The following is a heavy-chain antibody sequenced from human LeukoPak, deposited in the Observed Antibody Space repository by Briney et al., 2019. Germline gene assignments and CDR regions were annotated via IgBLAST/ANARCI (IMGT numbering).Heavy chain of an antibody. J-gene: IGHJ6*03. Sequence: GGSLRLSCAASGFTFSSYSMNWVRQAPGKGLELVSSIIISSSHIYYADSVKGRFTISRDNAKNSLYLQMNSLRAEDTAVYYCATTRAPSNGRVLYYMDVWGKGTTVTVSS. CDR2: IIISSSHI. D-gene: IGHD1-1*01. CDR3: ATTRAPSNGRVLYYMDV. V-gene: IGHV3-21*01. CDR1: GFTFSSYS.